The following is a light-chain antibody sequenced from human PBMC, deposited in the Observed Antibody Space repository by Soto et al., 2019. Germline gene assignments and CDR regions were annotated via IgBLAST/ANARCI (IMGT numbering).Light chain of an antibody. Sequence: DIQMTQSPSTLSASVGDRVTITCRASQGISSWLAWYQQKPGRAPKLLIFDASNLESGVPSRFSGSGFGKEFTLTLSSLQPDDFATYFCQQYFSYSTLYTFGQGTKLEIK. CDR1: QGISSW. J-gene: IGKJ2*01. V-gene: IGKV1-5*01. CDR3: QQYFSYSTLYT. CDR2: DAS.